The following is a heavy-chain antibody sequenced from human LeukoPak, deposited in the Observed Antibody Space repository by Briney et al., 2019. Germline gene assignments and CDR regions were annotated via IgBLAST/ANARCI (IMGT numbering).Heavy chain of an antibody. D-gene: IGHD3-16*01. Sequence: SETLSLTCSVSGGSISSYYWSWIRQPPGKGLEWIGSIYYSGSTYYNPSLKSRVTISVDTSKNQFSLKLSSVTAADTAVYYCASQLYVWGSYYFDYWGQGTLVTVSS. CDR1: GGSISSYY. J-gene: IGHJ4*02. CDR3: ASQLYVWGSYYFDY. V-gene: IGHV4-59*05. CDR2: IYYSGST.